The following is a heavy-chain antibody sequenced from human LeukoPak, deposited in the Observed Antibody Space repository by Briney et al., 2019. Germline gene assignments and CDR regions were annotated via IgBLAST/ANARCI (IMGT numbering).Heavy chain of an antibody. CDR2: ISGSGGST. Sequence: GGSLRLSCAASGFTFSSYGTSWVRQAPGKGLEWVSAISGSGGSTYYADSVKGRFTISRDNSKNTLYLQMNSLRAENTAVYYCAKDEGLTIFGVVISYWGQGTLVTVSS. D-gene: IGHD3-3*01. CDR3: AKDEGLTIFGVVISY. J-gene: IGHJ4*02. CDR1: GFTFSSYG. V-gene: IGHV3-23*01.